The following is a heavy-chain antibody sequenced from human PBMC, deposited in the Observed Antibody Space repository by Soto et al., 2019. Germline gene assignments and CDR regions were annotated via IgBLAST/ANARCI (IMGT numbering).Heavy chain of an antibody. CDR1: GFTVTDIY. J-gene: IGHJ3*02. V-gene: IGHV3-66*01. Sequence: EVQLVESGGGLVQPGGPLRLSCVASGFTVTDIYMNWVRQAPGKGLGWVSVIYKDFTDYADFVGGRFSVSTDTSKNAFYLQLDNLRAEDTAVYYCAREPRYCSGGSCSIMGDAFDIWGQGAMVTVSS. CDR3: AREPRYCSGGSCSIMGDAFDI. D-gene: IGHD2-15*01. CDR2: IYKDFT.